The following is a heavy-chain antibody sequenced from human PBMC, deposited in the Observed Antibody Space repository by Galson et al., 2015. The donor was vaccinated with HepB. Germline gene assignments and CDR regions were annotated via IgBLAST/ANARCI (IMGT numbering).Heavy chain of an antibody. CDR2: IKQDGSEK. D-gene: IGHD1-20*01. CDR3: ARYNWNDCFDF. J-gene: IGHJ4*02. Sequence: SLRLSCEASGLTFSSYWMSWVRQAPGQGLEWVANIKQDGSEKYYVDSVKGRFTISRDKAKNSLYLEMNSLRAEDTAVYYCARYNWNDCFDFWGQGTLVTVSS. V-gene: IGHV3-7*05. CDR1: GLTFSSYW.